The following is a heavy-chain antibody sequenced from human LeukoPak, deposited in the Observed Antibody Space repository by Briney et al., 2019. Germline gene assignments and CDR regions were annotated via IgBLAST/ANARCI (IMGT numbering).Heavy chain of an antibody. D-gene: IGHD2-15*01. J-gene: IGHJ6*03. V-gene: IGHV4-38-2*02. CDR2: IYHSGST. Sequence: PSETLSLTCTVSGYSISSGYYWGWIRQPPGKGLEWIGSIYHSGSTYYNPSLKSRVTISVDTSKNQFSLKLSSVTAADTAVYYCAIFSGPGPYWYYYYYMDVWGKGTTVTVSS. CDR1: GYSISSGYY. CDR3: AIFSGPGPYWYYYYYMDV.